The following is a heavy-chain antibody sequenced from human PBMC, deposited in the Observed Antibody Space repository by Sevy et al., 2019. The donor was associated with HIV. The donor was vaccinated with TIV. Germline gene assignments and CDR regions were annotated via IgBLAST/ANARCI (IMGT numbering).Heavy chain of an antibody. CDR1: GYTFTSYY. CDR2: INPSGHST. Sequence: ATVKVSYKASGYTFTSYYMHWVRQAPGQGLEWMGIINPSGHSTSYAQKFQGRVTMSRDTSTSTVYMELSSLRSEDTAVYHCARVGGTYYAILSGLGAFDIWGQGTLVTVSS. V-gene: IGHV1-46*03. CDR3: ARVGGTYYAILSGLGAFDI. J-gene: IGHJ3*02. D-gene: IGHD3-9*01.